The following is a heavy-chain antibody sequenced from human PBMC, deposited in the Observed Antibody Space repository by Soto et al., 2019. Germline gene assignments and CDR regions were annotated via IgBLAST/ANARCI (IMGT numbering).Heavy chain of an antibody. Sequence: GGSLRLSCAASGFAFSRAWMTWVRQAPGKGLEWVGRIKSKTDGETTDYAAPVKGRFTISRDDSKTTLYLQMNGLRGDDTAIYYCAKAISDYYAPSDYWGQGTQVTVS. CDR3: AKAISDYYAPSDY. J-gene: IGHJ4*02. D-gene: IGHD3-22*01. CDR1: GFAFSRAW. CDR2: IKSKTDGETT. V-gene: IGHV3-15*07.